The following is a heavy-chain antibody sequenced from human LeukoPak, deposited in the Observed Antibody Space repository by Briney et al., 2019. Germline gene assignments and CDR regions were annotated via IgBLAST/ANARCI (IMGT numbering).Heavy chain of an antibody. D-gene: IGHD3-16*02. J-gene: IGHJ4*02. CDR1: GYTFTGYY. CDR3: ARQAPMITFGGVIVIPPDY. Sequence: ASVNVSCKASGYTFTGYYMHWVRQAPGQGLEWMGWINPNSGGTNYAQKFQGRVTITRDTSASTAYMELSSLRSEDTAVYYCARQAPMITFGGVIVIPPDYWGQGTLVTVSS. V-gene: IGHV1-2*02. CDR2: INPNSGGT.